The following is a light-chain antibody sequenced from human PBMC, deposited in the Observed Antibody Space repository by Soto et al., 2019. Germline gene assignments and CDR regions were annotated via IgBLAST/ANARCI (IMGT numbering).Light chain of an antibody. J-gene: IGKJ1*01. Sequence: EIVLTQSPATLSLSPLEIATLSFRASQSVSGYLAWYQQKPGQAPRLLIYDGSHRAAGIPSRFSGSGSGAEFTLTISSLQPEDFATYYCQQYNTYPWTFGQGTKVDIK. CDR2: DGS. CDR1: QSVSGY. V-gene: IGKV3-11*01. CDR3: QQYNTYPWT.